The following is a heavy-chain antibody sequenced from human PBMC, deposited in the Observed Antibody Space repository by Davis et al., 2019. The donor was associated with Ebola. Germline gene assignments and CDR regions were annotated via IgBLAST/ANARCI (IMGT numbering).Heavy chain of an antibody. V-gene: IGHV6-1*01. CDR3: ASGWLRTYFDY. CDR2: THYNSKWFH. D-gene: IGHD5-12*01. J-gene: IGHJ4*02. Sequence: HSQTLSLTCAISGDSVSTSSASWNWIRQSPSRGLEWLGRTHYNSKWFHDYAPSVKTRITINADTSKNLFSLQLSSVTPEDTAVYYCASGWLRTYFDYWGQGALVTVSS. CDR1: GDSVSTSSAS.